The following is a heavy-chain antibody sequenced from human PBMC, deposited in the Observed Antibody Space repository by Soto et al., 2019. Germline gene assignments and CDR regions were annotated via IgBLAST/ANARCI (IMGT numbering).Heavy chain of an antibody. CDR1: GFSLSTFGVG. CDR2: IYWNDDK. CDR3: VKCPHSSPFDY. D-gene: IGHD2-2*01. J-gene: IGHJ4*02. V-gene: IGHV2-5*04. Sequence: SGPTLVNPTQTLTLTCTFSGFSLSTFGVGVGWIRQPPGKSLECLALIYWNDDKRYSPSLNSRLTIAKDTSKNLVVLTMTNVEPVDAATYYCVKCPHSSPFDYWGKGTRVT.